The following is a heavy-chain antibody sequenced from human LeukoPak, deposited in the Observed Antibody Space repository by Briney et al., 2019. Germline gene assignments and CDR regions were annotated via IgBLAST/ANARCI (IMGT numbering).Heavy chain of an antibody. CDR1: GGSISSSSYY. D-gene: IGHD2-2*01. V-gene: IGHV4-39*01. CDR2: IYYSGST. Sequence: PSETLSLTCTVSGGSISSSSYYWGWIRQPPGKGLEWIGSIYYSGSTYYNPSLKSRVTISVDTSKNQFSLKLSSVTAADTAVCYCARHKGYCSSTSCYVRVGSNNWFDPWGQGTLVTVSS. J-gene: IGHJ5*02. CDR3: ARHKGYCSSTSCYVRVGSNNWFDP.